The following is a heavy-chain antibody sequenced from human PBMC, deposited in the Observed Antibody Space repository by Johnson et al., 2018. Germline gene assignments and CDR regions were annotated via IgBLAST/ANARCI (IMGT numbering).Heavy chain of an antibody. V-gene: IGHV3-30*18. D-gene: IGHD6-13*01. CDR3: AKDPGSSSWYWAEYFQH. J-gene: IGHJ1*01. CDR1: GFTSNSYG. Sequence: QLVESGGGVVQPGRSLRLSCAVSGFTSNSYGMLWVRQAPGKGLEWVTIISYDGSNKYYADSVKGRFTISRDNSKNTLYLQMNSLRAEDTAVYYCAKDPGSSSWYWAEYFQHWGQGTLVTVSS. CDR2: ISYDGSNK.